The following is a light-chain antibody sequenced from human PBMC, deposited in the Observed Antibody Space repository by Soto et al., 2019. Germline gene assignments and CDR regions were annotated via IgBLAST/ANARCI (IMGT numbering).Light chain of an antibody. Sequence: DLQMTQSPSSLSASVGDRVTITCRASQTISSYLTWYQQKPGKAPKLLIYSTSSLQSGVPSRFRGSVPDPDFTPTISTLQPEFFATYSCNQGSSPPPPSGPGTRV. CDR2: STS. CDR1: QTISSY. CDR3: NQGSSPPPP. J-gene: IGKJ3*01. V-gene: IGKV1-39*01.